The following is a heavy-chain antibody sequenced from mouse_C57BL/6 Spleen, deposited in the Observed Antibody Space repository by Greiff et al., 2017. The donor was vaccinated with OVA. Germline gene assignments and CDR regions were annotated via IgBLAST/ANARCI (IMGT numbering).Heavy chain of an antibody. CDR3: AKGDGYSSWFAY. Sequence: EVKLVESGGGLVKPGGSLKLSCAASGFTFSDYGMHWVRQAPEKGLEWVAYISSGSSTIYYADTVKGRFTISRDNAKNTLFLQMTSLRSEDTAMYYCAKGDGYSSWFAYWGQGTLVTVSA. CDR2: ISSGSSTI. CDR1: GFTFSDYG. V-gene: IGHV5-17*01. J-gene: IGHJ3*01. D-gene: IGHD2-3*01.